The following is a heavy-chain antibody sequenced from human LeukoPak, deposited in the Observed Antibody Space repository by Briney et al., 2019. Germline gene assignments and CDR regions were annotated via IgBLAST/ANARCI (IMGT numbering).Heavy chain of an antibody. Sequence: GGSLRLSCAASGFTFDDYAMHWVRQAPGKGLEWVSGISWNSGSIGYADSVKGRFTISRDNAKNSLYLQMNSLRAEDTALYYCAKEDIVVVPAARNYYYGMDVWGQGTTVTVSS. CDR1: GFTFDDYA. D-gene: IGHD2-2*01. CDR2: ISWNSGSI. V-gene: IGHV3-9*01. CDR3: AKEDIVVVPAARNYYYGMDV. J-gene: IGHJ6*02.